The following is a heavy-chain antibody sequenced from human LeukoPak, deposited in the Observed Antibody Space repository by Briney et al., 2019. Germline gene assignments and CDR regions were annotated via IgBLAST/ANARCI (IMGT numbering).Heavy chain of an antibody. CDR3: ARGEWSGRYYAGYFDS. CDR2: IWYDGSNK. Sequence: GGSLRLSCAASGFTFGSYGMHWVRRAPGKGLEWVSVIWYDGSNKYYADSVKGRFTISRDNSKNTLYLQMNSLRAEDTAVYYCARGEWSGRYYAGYFDSWGQGTLVTVSS. D-gene: IGHD1-26*01. J-gene: IGHJ4*02. CDR1: GFTFGSYG. V-gene: IGHV3-33*01.